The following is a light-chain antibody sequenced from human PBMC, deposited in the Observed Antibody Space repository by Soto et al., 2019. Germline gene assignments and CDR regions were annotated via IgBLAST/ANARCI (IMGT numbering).Light chain of an antibody. V-gene: IGKV3-15*01. CDR2: GAS. CDR3: QHYHNWPPWT. CDR1: QSVNSN. J-gene: IGKJ1*01. Sequence: VMTQSPATLSVSPRERATLSCRASQSVNSNLAWYQQKPGQAPRLLIFGASTRATGIPARFSGSGSGTEFTLTISSLQSEDFAVYYCQHYHNWPPWTFGQGTKVEI.